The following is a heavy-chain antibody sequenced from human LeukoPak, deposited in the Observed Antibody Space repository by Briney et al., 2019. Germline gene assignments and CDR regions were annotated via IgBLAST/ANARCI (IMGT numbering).Heavy chain of an antibody. Sequence: SETLSLTCAVSGGSISGYYWSWIRQPPGKGLEWIGYIYYSGSTNYYPSLKSRVTISVDTSKNQFSLKLISVTAADTAVYYCAVTLYGSGSAFDYWGQGTLVTVSS. CDR1: GGSISGYY. D-gene: IGHD3-10*01. CDR2: IYYSGST. CDR3: AVTLYGSGSAFDY. J-gene: IGHJ4*02. V-gene: IGHV4-59*08.